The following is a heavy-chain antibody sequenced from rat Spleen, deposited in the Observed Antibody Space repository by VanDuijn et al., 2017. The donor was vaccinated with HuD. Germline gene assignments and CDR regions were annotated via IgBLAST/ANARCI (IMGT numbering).Heavy chain of an antibody. J-gene: IGHJ2*01. V-gene: IGHV5-7*01. Sequence: EVQLVESGGGLVQPGRSMKLSCVASGFTFSNYDMAWVRQAPKKGLEWVATIIYDGSRTYYRDSVKGRFTISRDNAKSTLYLQMNNLRSEDTATYYCTRGNTTGLTSRYFDYWGQGVMVTVSS. D-gene: IGHD1-4*01. CDR1: GFTFSNYD. CDR2: IIYDGSRT. CDR3: TRGNTTGLTSRYFDY.